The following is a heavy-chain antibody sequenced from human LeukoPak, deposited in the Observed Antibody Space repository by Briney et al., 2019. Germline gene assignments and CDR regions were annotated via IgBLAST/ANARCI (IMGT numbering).Heavy chain of an antibody. J-gene: IGHJ4*02. D-gene: IGHD2-21*02. Sequence: ASVKASCKASGYTFTGYYMHWVRQAPGQGLEWMGWINPNSGGTNYAQKFQGRVTMTRDTSISTAYMELSRLRSDDTAVYYCARVVVTASPFDYWGQGTLVTVSS. CDR2: INPNSGGT. CDR1: GYTFTGYY. CDR3: ARVVVTASPFDY. V-gene: IGHV1-2*02.